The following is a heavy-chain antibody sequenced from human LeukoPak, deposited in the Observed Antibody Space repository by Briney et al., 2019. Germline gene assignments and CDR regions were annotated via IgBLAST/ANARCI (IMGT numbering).Heavy chain of an antibody. CDR1: GGSFNVYY. D-gene: IGHD3-3*01. Sequence: SETLSLTCAVYGGSFNVYYWSWIRQPPGKGLEWIGEINHSGSTNYSPSLKSRVIISVDTSKNQFSLRLNSVTAADTAVYYCARLPLSMSGYPPDYWGQGTLVTVSS. J-gene: IGHJ4*02. CDR2: INHSGST. CDR3: ARLPLSMSGYPPDY. V-gene: IGHV4-34*01.